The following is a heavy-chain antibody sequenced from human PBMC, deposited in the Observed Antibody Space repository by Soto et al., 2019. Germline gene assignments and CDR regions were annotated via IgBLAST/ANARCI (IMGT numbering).Heavy chain of an antibody. V-gene: IGHV3-7*03. D-gene: IGHD2-15*01. CDR3: ARGQYGGKGY. J-gene: IGHJ4*02. CDR1: GFTFSSYW. Sequence: EVQLVESGGGLVQPGGSLRLSCAASGFTFSSYWKNWVRQAPGKGLEWVANIKEDGSEKNYVDSVKGRFIISRDNAKESLFLQMNSLRAEDTAVYYCARGQYGGKGYWGQGTLVTVSS. CDR2: IKEDGSEK.